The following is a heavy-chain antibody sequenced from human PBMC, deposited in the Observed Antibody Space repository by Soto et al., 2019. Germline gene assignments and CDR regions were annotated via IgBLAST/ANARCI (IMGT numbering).Heavy chain of an antibody. Sequence: SVKVSCKASGGTFSSYAISWVRQAPGQGLEWMGGIIPIFGTANYAQKFQGRVTITADESTSTAYMELSSLRSEDTAVYYCARPRGDILTGYYNFWFDPWGQGTLVTVSS. V-gene: IGHV1-69*13. CDR1: GGTFSSYA. CDR3: ARPRGDILTGYYNFWFDP. CDR2: IIPIFGTA. J-gene: IGHJ5*02. D-gene: IGHD3-9*01.